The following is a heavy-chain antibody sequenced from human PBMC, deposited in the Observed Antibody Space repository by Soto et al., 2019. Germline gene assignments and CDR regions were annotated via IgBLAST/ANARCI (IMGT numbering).Heavy chain of an antibody. J-gene: IGHJ6*02. D-gene: IGHD3-22*01. Sequence: GGSLRLSCAASGFTFSSYGMHWVRQAPGKGLEWVAVISYDGSNKYYADSVKGRFTISRDNSKNTLYLRMNSLRAEDTAVYYCAKDRGITMIVDYGMDVWGQGTTVTVSS. V-gene: IGHV3-30*18. CDR2: ISYDGSNK. CDR1: GFTFSSYG. CDR3: AKDRGITMIVDYGMDV.